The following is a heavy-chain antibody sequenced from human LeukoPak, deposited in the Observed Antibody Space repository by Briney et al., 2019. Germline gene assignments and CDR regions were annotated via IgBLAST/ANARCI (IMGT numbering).Heavy chain of an antibody. CDR2: IYTGGTT. J-gene: IGHJ4*02. D-gene: IGHD6-13*01. CDR1: GFTFSSYA. CDR3: ATAPPSTTYRSTWEQDY. Sequence: GGSLRLSCAASGFTFSSYAMSWVRQAPGKGLEWVSVIYTGGTTYYADSVKGRFTISRDSSKNTLYLQMNSLRAEDTAVYYCATAPPSTTYRSTWEQDYWGQGTLVTVSS. V-gene: IGHV3-66*01.